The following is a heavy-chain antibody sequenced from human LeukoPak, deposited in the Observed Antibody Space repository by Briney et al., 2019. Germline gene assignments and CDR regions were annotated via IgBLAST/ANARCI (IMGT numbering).Heavy chain of an antibody. CDR2: ISNNGGYT. D-gene: IGHD5-18*01. V-gene: IGHV3-23*01. Sequence: GGSLRLSCAASGFTFSSSAMSWVRQAPGKGLEWVSAISNNGGYTYYADSVQGRFTISRDNSKSTLCLQMNSLRAEDTAVYYCARLRYSYGPGDFDYWGQGTLVTVSS. CDR3: ARLRYSYGPGDFDY. CDR1: GFTFSSSA. J-gene: IGHJ4*02.